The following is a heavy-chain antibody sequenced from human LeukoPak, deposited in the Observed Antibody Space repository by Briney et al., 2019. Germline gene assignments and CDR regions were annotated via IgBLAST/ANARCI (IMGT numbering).Heavy chain of an antibody. CDR1: GYTFTGYY. CDR3: ARSRYSSSWYPPYYFDY. V-gene: IGHV1-2*06. D-gene: IGHD6-13*01. J-gene: IGHJ4*02. CDR2: INPNSGGT. Sequence: ASVKDSCKASGYTFTGYYMHWVRQAPGQGLEWMGRINPNSGGTNYAQKFQGRVTMTRDTSISTAYMELSRLRSDDTAVYYCARSRYSSSWYPPYYFDYWGQGTLVTVSS.